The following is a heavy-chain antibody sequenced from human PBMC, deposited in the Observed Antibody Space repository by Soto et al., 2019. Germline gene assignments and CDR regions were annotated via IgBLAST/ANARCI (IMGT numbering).Heavy chain of an antibody. J-gene: IGHJ4*02. CDR3: AKPRLVAGLIKYVDFAS. Sequence: EVQLVESGGGLIQPGGSLRLSCVASGLTVSHNYMAWVRQAPEMGLEWVSILYAEGTTYYADSVKGRFTISRDNSKNTLTLQMNSLRAEDTAVYYCAKPRLVAGLIKYVDFASWGQGTLVTVSS. D-gene: IGHD6-19*01. V-gene: IGHV3-53*01. CDR2: LYAEGTT. CDR1: GLTVSHNY.